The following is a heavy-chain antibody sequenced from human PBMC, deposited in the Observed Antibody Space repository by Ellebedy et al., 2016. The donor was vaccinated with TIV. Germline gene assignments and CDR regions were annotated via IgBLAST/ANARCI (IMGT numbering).Heavy chain of an antibody. Sequence: AASVKVSCKASGNTFSNYYISWVRQAPGQGLEWMGWISVDNGNTKYARKVQGRVTMTTDTSTSTAYMELRSLRSDDTAVYYCARGTKWALDYWGQGTLVTVSS. V-gene: IGHV1-18*01. D-gene: IGHD1-26*01. CDR1: GNTFSNYY. J-gene: IGHJ4*02. CDR2: ISVDNGNT. CDR3: ARGTKWALDY.